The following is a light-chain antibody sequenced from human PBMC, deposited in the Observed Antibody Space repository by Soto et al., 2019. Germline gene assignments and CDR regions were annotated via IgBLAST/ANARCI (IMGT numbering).Light chain of an antibody. CDR1: RLGDRY. Sequence: SYELTQPPSVSVCPGQTASITCSGERLGDRYACWYQQRPGQSPVLVIYQDRKRPSGIPELFSGSNSGNTATMSISGTQAMDEADYYCQAWDSSTVVFGDGTKLTLL. V-gene: IGLV3-1*01. CDR2: QDR. CDR3: QAWDSSTVV. J-gene: IGLJ2*01.